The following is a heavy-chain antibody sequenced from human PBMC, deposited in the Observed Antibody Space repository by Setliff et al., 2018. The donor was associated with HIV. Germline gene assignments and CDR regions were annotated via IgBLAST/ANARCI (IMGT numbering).Heavy chain of an antibody. J-gene: IGHJ3*02. D-gene: IGHD3-16*02. Sequence: PSETLSLTCAVSGGSISSHYWSWIRQPPGKGLEWIGSIYYSGSTNCNPSLKSRVTITVDKSRNQSSLKLRSVTAADTAVYYCARESLNLGELSSNPDASDIWGQGTMVTVSS. CDR2: IYYSGST. CDR3: ARESLNLGELSSNPDASDI. CDR1: GGSISSHY. V-gene: IGHV4-59*11.